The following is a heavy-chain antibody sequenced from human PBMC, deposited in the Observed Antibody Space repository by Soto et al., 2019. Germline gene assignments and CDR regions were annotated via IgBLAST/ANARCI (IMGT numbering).Heavy chain of an antibody. D-gene: IGHD2-15*01. V-gene: IGHV3-23*01. CDR2: ISGSGGST. CDR1: GFTFSSYA. J-gene: IGHJ4*02. Sequence: EVQLLESGGGLVQPGGSLRLSCAASGFTFSSYAMSWVRQAPGKGLEWVSAISGSGGSTYYADSVKGRFTISRDNSKKTLYLQMKSLRAEDTAVYYCAKGEYGVVVVAATSFDYWGQGTLVTVSS. CDR3: AKGEYGVVVVAATSFDY.